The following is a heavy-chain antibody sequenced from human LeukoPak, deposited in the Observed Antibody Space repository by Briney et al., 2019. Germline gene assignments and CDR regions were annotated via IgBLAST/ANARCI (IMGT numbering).Heavy chain of an antibody. V-gene: IGHV4-30-4*07. CDR3: ACHGPMVRGVDY. CDR2: IYYSGST. Sequence: SQTLSLTCAVSGGSISSGGYSWSWIRQPPGKGLEWIGYIYYSGSTYYNPSLKSRVTISVDTSKNQFSLKLSSVTAADTAVYYCACHGPMVRGVDYWGQGTLVTVSS. CDR1: GGSISSGGYS. D-gene: IGHD3-10*01. J-gene: IGHJ4*02.